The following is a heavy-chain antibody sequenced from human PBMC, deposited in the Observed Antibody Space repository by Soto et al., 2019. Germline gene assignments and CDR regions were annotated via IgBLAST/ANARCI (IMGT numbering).Heavy chain of an antibody. Sequence: GGSLRLSCAASGFTFSSYSMNWVRQAPGKGLEWVSSISSSSSYIYYADSVKGRFTISRDNAKNSLYLQMNSLRAEDTAVYYCARGYCSGGSCYYSGDFDYWGQGTLVTVSS. J-gene: IGHJ4*02. CDR3: ARGYCSGGSCYYSGDFDY. CDR1: GFTFSSYS. D-gene: IGHD2-15*01. CDR2: ISSSSSYI. V-gene: IGHV3-21*01.